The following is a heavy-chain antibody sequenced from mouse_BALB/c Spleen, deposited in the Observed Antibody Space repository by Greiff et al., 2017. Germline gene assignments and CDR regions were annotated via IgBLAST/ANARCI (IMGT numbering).Heavy chain of an antibody. CDR1: GFAFSSYD. Sequence: EVQLVESGGGLVKPGGSLKLSCAASGFAFSSYDMSWVRQTPEKRLEWVAYISSGGGSTYYPDTVKGRFTISRDNAKNTLYLQMSSLKSEDTAMYYCARSTTDYYAMDYWGQGTSVTVSS. CDR2: ISSGGGST. J-gene: IGHJ4*01. CDR3: ARSTTDYYAMDY. V-gene: IGHV5-12-1*01. D-gene: IGHD1-1*01.